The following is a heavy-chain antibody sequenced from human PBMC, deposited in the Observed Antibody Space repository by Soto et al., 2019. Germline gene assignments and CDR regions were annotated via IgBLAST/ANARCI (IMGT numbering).Heavy chain of an antibody. CDR2: IVVGSGNT. Sequence: SVKVSCKASGFTFTSSAMQWVRQARGQRLEWIGWIVVGSGNTNYAQKFQERVTITRDMSTSTAYMELSSLRSEDTAVYYCAAGYNWNYWWFDPWGQGTLVTVSS. CDR3: AAGYNWNYWWFDP. J-gene: IGHJ5*02. D-gene: IGHD1-7*01. V-gene: IGHV1-58*02. CDR1: GFTFTSSA.